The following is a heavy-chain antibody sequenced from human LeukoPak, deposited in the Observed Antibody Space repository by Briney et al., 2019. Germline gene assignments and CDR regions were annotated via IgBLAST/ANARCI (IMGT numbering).Heavy chain of an antibody. CDR1: GGSISSYY. D-gene: IGHD2-2*01. V-gene: IGHV4-59*01. Sequence: SETLSLTCTVSGGSISSYYWSWIRQPPGRGLEWIAYIHDSGSTNYSPSLKSRVTISLDTSKKQFSLKMISITAADTAVYYCARGCGATSCYAADYWGQGTLVTVSS. CDR2: IHDSGST. J-gene: IGHJ4*02. CDR3: ARGCGATSCYAADY.